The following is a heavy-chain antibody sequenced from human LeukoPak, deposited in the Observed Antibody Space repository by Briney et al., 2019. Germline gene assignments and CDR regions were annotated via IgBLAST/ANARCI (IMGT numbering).Heavy chain of an antibody. CDR1: GGSISSSSYY. J-gene: IGHJ2*01. CDR2: IYYSGST. V-gene: IGHV4-39*07. CDR3: ARVTGQYYYDSSGYFSWYFDL. Sequence: SETLSLTCTVSGGSISSSSYYWGWIRQPPGKGLEWIGGIYYSGSTNYNPSLKSRVTISVDTSKNQFSLKLSSVTAADTAVYYCARVTGQYYYDSSGYFSWYFDLWGRGTLVTVSS. D-gene: IGHD3-22*01.